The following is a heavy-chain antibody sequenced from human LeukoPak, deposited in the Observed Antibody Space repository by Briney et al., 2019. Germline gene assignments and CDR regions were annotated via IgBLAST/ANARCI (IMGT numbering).Heavy chain of an antibody. CDR2: IYSGGST. J-gene: IGHJ3*02. CDR3: ARGPGDYDASDI. D-gene: IGHD4-11*01. CDR1: GFTVSSSY. Sequence: GGSLRLSCAASGFTVSSSYMTWVRQAPGKGLEWVSVIYSGGSTYYADSVKGRFTISRDNVKQSLCLQMNRLRVEDTAVYYCARGPGDYDASDIWGQGTMVTVSS. V-gene: IGHV3-53*01.